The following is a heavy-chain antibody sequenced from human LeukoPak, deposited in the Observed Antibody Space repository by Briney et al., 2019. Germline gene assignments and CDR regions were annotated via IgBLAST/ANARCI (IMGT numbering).Heavy chain of an antibody. V-gene: IGHV4-61*01. CDR3: ARDCSGGSCYGALDI. CDR2: IYYSGST. D-gene: IGHD2-15*01. J-gene: IGHJ3*02. Sequence: SETLSLTCTVSGGSVSSGSYYWSWIRQPPGKGLEWIGYIYYSGSTNYNPSLKSRVTISVDTSKNQFSLKLSSVTAADTAVYYCARDCSGGSCYGALDIWGQGTMVTVSS. CDR1: GGSVSSGSYY.